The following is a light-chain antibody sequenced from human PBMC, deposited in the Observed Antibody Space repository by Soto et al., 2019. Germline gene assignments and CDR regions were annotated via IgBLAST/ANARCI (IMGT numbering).Light chain of an antibody. J-gene: IGKJ5*01. V-gene: IGKV3-11*01. CDR1: QSVSLH. CDR2: DAS. CDR3: QQRGDT. Sequence: EILLTQSPDTLYLSPGERATLSCRASQSVSLHLAWYQQKHGQPPRLLIYDASNRATGTPTRFSGSGAGKDFTPTISRLEAEDFAVYYCQQRGDTFGPGTRVEIK.